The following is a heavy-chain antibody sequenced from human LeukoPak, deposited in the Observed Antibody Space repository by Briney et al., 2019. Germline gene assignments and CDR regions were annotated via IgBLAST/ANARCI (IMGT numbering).Heavy chain of an antibody. CDR2: INSDGSST. CDR1: GFTFSSYE. J-gene: IGHJ4*02. V-gene: IGHV3-74*01. Sequence: HPGGSLRLSCVASGFTFSSYEMNWVRQAPGKGLEWVSRINSDGSSTSYADSVKGRFTISRDNAKNTLYLQMNSLRAEDTAVYYCARDQYSSSSGHDYWGQGTLVTVSS. D-gene: IGHD6-6*01. CDR3: ARDQYSSSSGHDY.